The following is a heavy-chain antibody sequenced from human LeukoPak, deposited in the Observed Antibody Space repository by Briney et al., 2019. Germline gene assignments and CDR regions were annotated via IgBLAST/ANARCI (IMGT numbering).Heavy chain of an antibody. CDR2: IYYSGST. V-gene: IGHV4-39*07. D-gene: IGHD3-10*01. Sequence: SETLSLTCTVSGGSISSSSYYWGWIRQPPGKGLEWIGSIYYSGSTYYNPSLKSRVTISVDTSKNQFSLKLSSVTAADTAVYSCARDGEANNFYYLDSGGRGPLVTVSS. CDR3: ARDGEANNFYYLDS. CDR1: GGSISSSSYY. J-gene: IGHJ4*02.